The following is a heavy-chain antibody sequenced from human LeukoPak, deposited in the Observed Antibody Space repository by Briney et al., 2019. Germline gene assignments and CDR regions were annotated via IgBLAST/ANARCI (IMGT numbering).Heavy chain of an antibody. V-gene: IGHV1-24*01. CDR2: SDPEDGET. CDR1: GYTLTELS. CDR3: ATTGYSGYDPLYYFDY. D-gene: IGHD5-12*01. J-gene: IGHJ4*02. Sequence: ASVKVSCKVSGYTLTELSMHWVRQAPGKGLEWMGGSDPEDGETIYAQKFQGRVTMTEDTSTDTAYMELSSLRSEDTAVYYCATTGYSGYDPLYYFDYWGQGTLVSVSS.